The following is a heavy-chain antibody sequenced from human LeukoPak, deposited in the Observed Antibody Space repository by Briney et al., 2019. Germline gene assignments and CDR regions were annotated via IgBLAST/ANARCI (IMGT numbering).Heavy chain of an antibody. Sequence: WGSLRLSCAAAGFTFNSYAMSWVRQAPGKGLEWVSSISPRGIATFYADSLKGRFTIYRDNSKNTVFLQMSSLSAEDTAVYYCAKGPTSYGASYHYYMDVWGKGTTVTVSS. CDR1: GFTFNSYA. D-gene: IGHD4-17*01. CDR2: ISPRGIAT. J-gene: IGHJ6*03. CDR3: AKGPTSYGASYHYYMDV. V-gene: IGHV3-23*01.